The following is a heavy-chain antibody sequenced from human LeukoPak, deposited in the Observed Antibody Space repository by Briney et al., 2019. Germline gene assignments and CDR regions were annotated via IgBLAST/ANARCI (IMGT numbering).Heavy chain of an antibody. D-gene: IGHD3-9*01. CDR1: GGSFSGYY. CDR3: ARVTGYTIEDYFDY. V-gene: IGHV4-34*01. J-gene: IGHJ4*02. CDR2: INHSGST. Sequence: SETLSLTCAVYGGSFSGYYWSWIRQPPGKGLEWIGEINHSGSTNYNPSLKSRVTISVDTSKNQFSLKLSSVTAADTAVYYCARVTGYTIEDYFDYWGQGTLVTVSS.